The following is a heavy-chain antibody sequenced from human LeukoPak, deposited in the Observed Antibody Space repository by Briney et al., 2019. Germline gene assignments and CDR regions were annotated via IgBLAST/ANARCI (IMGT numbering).Heavy chain of an antibody. CDR1: GFTFTIAW. D-gene: IGHD3-3*01. J-gene: IGHJ3*02. V-gene: IGHV3-15*01. Sequence: GGSLRLSCAASGFTFTIAWMSWVRQAPGKGLEWVGRIKSKTDGGTTDYAAPVKGRFTISRDDSKNTLYLQMNSLKTEDTAVYYCTLTGGYDFWSGYYGSPNAFDIWGQGTMVTVSS. CDR3: TLTGGYDFWSGYYGSPNAFDI. CDR2: IKSKTDGGTT.